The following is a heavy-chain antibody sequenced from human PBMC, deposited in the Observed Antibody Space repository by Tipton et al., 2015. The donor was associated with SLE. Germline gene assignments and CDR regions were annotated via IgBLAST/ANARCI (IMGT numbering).Heavy chain of an antibody. CDR1: GASIRSSDYY. D-gene: IGHD3-16*02. V-gene: IGHV4-30-4*08. CDR2: IHYSGNT. J-gene: IGHJ4*02. Sequence: TLSLTCTVSGASIRSSDYYWSWIRQHPGKGLEWIGYIHYSGNTYYTPSLKSRVTLSGDTSKNHFSLRLSSVTATDTAVYDYARAGELSLFLDSWGQGALVTVSS. CDR3: ARAGELSLFLDS.